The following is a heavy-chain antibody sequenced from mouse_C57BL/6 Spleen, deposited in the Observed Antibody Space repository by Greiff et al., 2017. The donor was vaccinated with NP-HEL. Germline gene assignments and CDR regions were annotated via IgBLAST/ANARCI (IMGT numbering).Heavy chain of an antibody. Sequence: EVQLQQSGPELVKPGASVKISCKASGYTFTDYYMNWVKQSHGKSLEWIGDINPNNGGTSYNQKFKGKATLTVDKSSSTAYMELRSLTSEDSAVYYCAETMRGGFDYWGQGTTLTVSS. CDR2: INPNNGGT. CDR3: AETMRGGFDY. D-gene: IGHD2-4*01. J-gene: IGHJ2*01. V-gene: IGHV1-26*01. CDR1: GYTFTDYY.